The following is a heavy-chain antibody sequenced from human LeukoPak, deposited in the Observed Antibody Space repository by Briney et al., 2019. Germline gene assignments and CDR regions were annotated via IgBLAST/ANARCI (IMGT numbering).Heavy chain of an antibody. V-gene: IGHV4-4*08. CDR1: DGSISIYY. J-gene: IGHJ4*02. CDR3: VRDRELTY. Sequence: PSETLSLTCTVSDGSISIYYWSWIRQPPGKGLEWIGYVYSSGNTNYSPSLKGRAIISADTSKNQFSLKLTSVTAADAAVYYCVRDRELTYWGQGILVTVSS. CDR2: VYSSGNT. D-gene: IGHD3-10*01.